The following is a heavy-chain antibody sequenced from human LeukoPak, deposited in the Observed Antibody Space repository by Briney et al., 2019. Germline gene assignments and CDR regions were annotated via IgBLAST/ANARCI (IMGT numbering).Heavy chain of an antibody. CDR2: IYYSGST. CDR1: GGSISSYY. D-gene: IGHD3-3*01. Sequence: EASETLSLTCTVSGGSISSYYWSWIRQPPGKRLEWIGHIYYSGSTNYNPSLKSRVTISVDTSKNQFSLKLSSVTAADTAVCYCASRSSIWSGYQDTLYYFDSWGQGTLVTVSS. J-gene: IGHJ4*02. CDR3: ASRSSIWSGYQDTLYYFDS. V-gene: IGHV4-59*01.